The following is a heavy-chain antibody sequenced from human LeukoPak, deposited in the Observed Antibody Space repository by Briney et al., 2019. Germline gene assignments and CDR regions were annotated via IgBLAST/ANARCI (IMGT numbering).Heavy chain of an antibody. D-gene: IGHD3-3*01. CDR2: INHSGST. CDR3: ARGLRVFGVVITTHYYYYGMDV. V-gene: IGHV4-34*01. CDR1: GGSFSGYY. Sequence: SETLSLTCAVYGGSFSGYYWSWIRQPPGKGLEWIGEINHSGSTIYNPSLKSRVTISVDTSKNQFSLKLSSVTAADTAVYYCARGLRVFGVVITTHYYYYGMDVWGQGTTVTVSS. J-gene: IGHJ6*02.